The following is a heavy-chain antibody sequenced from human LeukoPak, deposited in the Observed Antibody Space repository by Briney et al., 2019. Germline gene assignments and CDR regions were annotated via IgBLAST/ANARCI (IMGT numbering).Heavy chain of an antibody. Sequence: GGSLRLSYAASGFTVSSNYMSWVRQAPGKGLEWVSVIYSGGSTYYADSVKGRFTISRDNSKNTLYLQMNSLRAEDTAVYYCARDGATVTYDAFDIWGQGTMVTVSS. CDR3: ARDGATVTYDAFDI. V-gene: IGHV3-53*01. CDR2: IYSGGST. J-gene: IGHJ3*02. D-gene: IGHD4-17*01. CDR1: GFTVSSNY.